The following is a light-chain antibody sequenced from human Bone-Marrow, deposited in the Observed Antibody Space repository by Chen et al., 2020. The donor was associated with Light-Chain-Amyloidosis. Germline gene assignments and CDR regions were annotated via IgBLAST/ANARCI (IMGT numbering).Light chain of an antibody. CDR3: QQSYSTPLT. J-gene: IGKJ4*01. CDR2: AAS. CDR1: QSISGY. Sequence: DVQMTQSPSSLSASVGDRVTITCRASQSISGYLNWYQQKPGKAPKVLIYAASSLQSGVPSRFSGSGSGTDFTLTISSLQPEDFATYYCQQSYSTPLTFGRGTKVEIK. V-gene: IGKV1-39*01.